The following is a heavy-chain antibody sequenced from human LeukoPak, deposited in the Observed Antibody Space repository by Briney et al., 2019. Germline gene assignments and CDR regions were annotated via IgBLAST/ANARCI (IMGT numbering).Heavy chain of an antibody. Sequence: ASVKVSCKASGYTFTSYDINWVRQATGQGLEWKGWMNPNSGNTDYAQKFQGRVAITRNTSISTAYMELSSLRSEDTAVYYCARGLAVVVPAAIHWFDPWGQGTLVTVSS. D-gene: IGHD2-2*01. CDR1: GYTFTSYD. J-gene: IGHJ5*02. CDR2: MNPNSGNT. V-gene: IGHV1-8*01. CDR3: ARGLAVVVPAAIHWFDP.